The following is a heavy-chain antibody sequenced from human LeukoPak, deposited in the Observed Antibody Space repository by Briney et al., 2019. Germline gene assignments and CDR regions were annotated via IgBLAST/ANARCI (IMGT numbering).Heavy chain of an antibody. D-gene: IGHD3-22*01. CDR3: ARDMDSSGYYYDDAFDI. CDR2: IYYSGST. J-gene: IGHJ3*02. CDR1: GGSISSYY. Sequence: SETLSLTCTVSGGSISSYYWSWIRQPPGKGLEWIGSIYYSGSTYYNPSLKSRVTISVDTSKNQFSLKLSSVTAADTAVYYCARDMDSSGYYYDDAFDIWGQGTMVTVSS. V-gene: IGHV4-39*07.